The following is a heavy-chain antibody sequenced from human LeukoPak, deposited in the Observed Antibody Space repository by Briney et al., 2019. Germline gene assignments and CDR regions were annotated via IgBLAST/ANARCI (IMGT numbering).Heavy chain of an antibody. CDR3: ARGFGGFDY. V-gene: IGHV3-7*04. Sequence: PGESLRLSCAASGFTLSSYWMNWVRLAPGKGLEWVANIKQDGSEKYFVDSVKGRFTISRDNAKNSLYLQMNSLRAEDTAVYYCARGFGGFDYWGQGTLVTVSS. J-gene: IGHJ4*02. CDR2: IKQDGSEK. D-gene: IGHD3-10*01. CDR1: GFTLSSYW.